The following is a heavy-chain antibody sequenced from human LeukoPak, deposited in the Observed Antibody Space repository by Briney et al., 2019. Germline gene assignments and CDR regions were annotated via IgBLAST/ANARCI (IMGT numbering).Heavy chain of an antibody. Sequence: ASVKVSCKASGYTFTGYYMHWVRQAPGQGLEWMGRINPNSGGTNYAQKFQGRVTMTRDTSISTAYMELSRLRSDDTAVYYCARDPSSSWPSDYWGQGTLVTVSS. D-gene: IGHD6-13*01. CDR3: ARDPSSSWPSDY. J-gene: IGHJ4*02. CDR2: INPNSGGT. CDR1: GYTFTGYY. V-gene: IGHV1-2*06.